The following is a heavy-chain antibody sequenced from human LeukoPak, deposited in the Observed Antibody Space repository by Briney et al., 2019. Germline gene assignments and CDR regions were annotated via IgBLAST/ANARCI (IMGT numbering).Heavy chain of an antibody. V-gene: IGHV3-7*02. CDR2: IKQDGSKK. CDR3: TRPSQYGSGTDYYFDS. D-gene: IGHD3-10*01. J-gene: IGHJ4*02. Sequence: GGSLRLSCAASGLTFSASWMNWLRQAPGKGLEWVACIKQDGSKKYYADSVKGRFTISRDNAKNSLYLQMDSLRVEDTAEYYCTRPSQYGSGTDYYFDSRGQGTLVTVSS. CDR1: GLTFSASW.